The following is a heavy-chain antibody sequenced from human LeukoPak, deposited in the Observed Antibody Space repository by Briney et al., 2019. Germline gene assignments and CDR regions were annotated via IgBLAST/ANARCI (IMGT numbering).Heavy chain of an antibody. V-gene: IGHV1-8*01. CDR1: GYTFTSYD. CDR2: MNPNSGNT. Sequence: ASVKVACMAFGYTFTSYDINWVRQATGQGLEWMGWMNPNSGNTGYAQKFQGRVNMTRNTSISTAYMELSSLRSEDTAVYYCARVGYSYGHDNGYYFDYWGQGTLVTVSS. J-gene: IGHJ4*02. D-gene: IGHD5-18*01. CDR3: ARVGYSYGHDNGYYFDY.